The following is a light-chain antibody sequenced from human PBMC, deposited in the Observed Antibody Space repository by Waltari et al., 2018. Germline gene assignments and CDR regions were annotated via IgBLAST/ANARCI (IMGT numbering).Light chain of an antibody. CDR1: QSVSRSY. Sequence: EIVLTQSPGTLSLSPGERATLSCRASQSVSRSYLAWYQQNPGQAPRLLIYGASSRATDIPDRFSGSGSGTDFTLTISRLEPEDFAVYYCQQYGSSTWTFGQGTKVEIK. V-gene: IGKV3-20*01. J-gene: IGKJ1*01. CDR3: QQYGSSTWT. CDR2: GAS.